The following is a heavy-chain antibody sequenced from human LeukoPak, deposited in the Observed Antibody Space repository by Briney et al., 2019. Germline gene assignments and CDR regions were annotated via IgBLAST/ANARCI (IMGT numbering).Heavy chain of an antibody. CDR2: ISGSGGST. Sequence: GGSLRLSCAASGFTFSSYAMSWVRQAPGKGLEWVSAISGSGGSTYYADSVKGRFTISRDNSKNTLYLQMNSLRAEDTAVYYCAKDRGQGVVVPAATDYWGQGTLVTVSS. CDR3: AKDRGQGVVVPAATDY. J-gene: IGHJ4*02. V-gene: IGHV3-23*01. D-gene: IGHD2-2*01. CDR1: GFTFSSYA.